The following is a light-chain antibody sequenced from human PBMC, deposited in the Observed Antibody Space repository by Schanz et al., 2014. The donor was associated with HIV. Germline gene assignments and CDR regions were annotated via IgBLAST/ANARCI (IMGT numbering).Light chain of an antibody. Sequence: QSVLTQPASVSGSPGQSITISCTGTSSDVGGYNYVSWYQQHPGKAPKLMIYDVSNRPSGVSNRFSGSKSGNTASLTISGLQAGDETDFYCSSYTNNNTVLFGGGTKLTVL. CDR2: DVS. CDR3: SSYTNNNTVL. CDR1: SSDVGGYNY. J-gene: IGLJ2*01. V-gene: IGLV2-14*03.